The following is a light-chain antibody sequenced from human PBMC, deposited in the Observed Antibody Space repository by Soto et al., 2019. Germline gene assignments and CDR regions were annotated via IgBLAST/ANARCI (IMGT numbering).Light chain of an antibody. J-gene: IGKJ5*01. V-gene: IGKV3-15*01. Sequence: EIVMTQSPATLSVSPGERATLSCRASQSVSSDSAWYQQKPGQAPRLLIYGASTRATGIPARFSGSGSGTEFTLTISSLQSEDFAVYYCQQYNNWPITFGQGTRLDIK. CDR1: QSVSSD. CDR2: GAS. CDR3: QQYNNWPIT.